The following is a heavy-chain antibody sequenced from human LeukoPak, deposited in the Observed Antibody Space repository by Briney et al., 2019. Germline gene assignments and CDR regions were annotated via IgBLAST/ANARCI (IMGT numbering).Heavy chain of an antibody. Sequence: SQTLSLTCVISGDSVSNNSAAWNWIRQSPSRGLEWLGRTYYRSQWYNHYAVSVKSRITINSDTSKNQFSLQLNSVTPEDTAVYYCARAPRITIFGGSEGPWGQGTLVTVSS. CDR1: GDSVSNNSAA. CDR3: ARAPRITIFGGSEGP. V-gene: IGHV6-1*01. D-gene: IGHD3-3*01. J-gene: IGHJ5*02. CDR2: TYYRSQWYN.